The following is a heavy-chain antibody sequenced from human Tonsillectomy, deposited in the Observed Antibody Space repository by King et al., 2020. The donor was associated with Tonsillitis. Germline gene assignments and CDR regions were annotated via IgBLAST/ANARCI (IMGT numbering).Heavy chain of an antibody. D-gene: IGHD1-26*01. CDR3: AKDRRELLYYYSGMDV. V-gene: IGHV3-30*18. J-gene: IGHJ6*02. CDR1: GFTFSSYG. CDR2: ISYDGSNK. Sequence: VQLVESGGGVVQPGRSLRLSCAASGFTFSSYGMHWVRQAPGKGLEWMAVISYDGSNKYYADSVKGRFTISSDNSKNTLYLQMNSLRAEDTAVYYCAKDRRELLYYYSGMDVWGQGTTVTVSS.